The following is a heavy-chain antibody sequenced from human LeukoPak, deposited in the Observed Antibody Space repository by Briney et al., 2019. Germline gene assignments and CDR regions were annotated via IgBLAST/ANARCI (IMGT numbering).Heavy chain of an antibody. D-gene: IGHD3-10*01. Sequence: GGSLRLSCAASGFTFDDYAMHWVRQAPGKGLEWVSSISWNSGSMGYADSVKGRFTISRDNAKNSLYLQMNSLRAEDTALYYCAKDIQYYYGSGSVPGYFQHWGQGTLVTVSS. CDR1: GFTFDDYA. V-gene: IGHV3-9*01. CDR2: ISWNSGSM. J-gene: IGHJ1*01. CDR3: AKDIQYYYGSGSVPGYFQH.